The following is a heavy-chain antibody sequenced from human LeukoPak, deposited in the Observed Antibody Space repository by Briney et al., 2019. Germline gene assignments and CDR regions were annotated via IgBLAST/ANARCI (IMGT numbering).Heavy chain of an antibody. Sequence: GGSLRLSCVASGFTFSSSGMHWVRQAPGKGLEWVAFIRYDGSNKYYADSVKGRFTISRDNSKNTLYLQMNSLRAEDTAVYYCARATTVVTTPGEKTPYYYYYYVDVWGKGTTVTISS. D-gene: IGHD4-23*01. V-gene: IGHV3-30*02. CDR3: ARATTVVTTPGEKTPYYYYYYVDV. CDR1: GFTFSSSG. J-gene: IGHJ6*03. CDR2: IRYDGSNK.